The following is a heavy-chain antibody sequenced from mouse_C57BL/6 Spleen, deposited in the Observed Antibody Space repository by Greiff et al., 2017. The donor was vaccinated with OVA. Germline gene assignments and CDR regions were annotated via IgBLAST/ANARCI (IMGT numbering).Heavy chain of an antibody. CDR1: GFSLTSYG. V-gene: IGHV2-5*01. Sequence: QVQLQQSGPGLVQPSQSLSITCTVSGFSLTSYGVHWVRQSPGKGLEWLGVIWRGGSTDYNAAFMSRLSITTDNSKSHVFFKMNSLQADDTAIYYCANTYYGNYVGYFDVWGTGTTVTVSS. CDR2: IWRGGST. J-gene: IGHJ1*03. CDR3: ANTYYGNYVGYFDV. D-gene: IGHD2-10*01.